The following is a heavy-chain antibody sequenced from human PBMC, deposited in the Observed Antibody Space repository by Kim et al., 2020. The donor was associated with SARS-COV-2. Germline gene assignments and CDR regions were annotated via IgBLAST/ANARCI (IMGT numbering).Heavy chain of an antibody. D-gene: IGHD6-19*01. V-gene: IGHV3-30-3*01. Sequence: GGSLRLSCAASGFTFSSYAMHWVRQAPGKGLEWVAVISYDGSNKYYADSVKGRFTISRDNSKNTLYLQMNSLRAEDTAVYYCARDARAVAEMYFQHWGQGTLVTVSS. CDR2: ISYDGSNK. CDR1: GFTFSSYA. CDR3: ARDARAVAEMYFQH. J-gene: IGHJ1*01.